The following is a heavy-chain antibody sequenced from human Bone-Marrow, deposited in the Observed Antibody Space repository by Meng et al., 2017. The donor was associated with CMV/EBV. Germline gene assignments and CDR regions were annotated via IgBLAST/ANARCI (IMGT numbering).Heavy chain of an antibody. Sequence: ASVKVSCKASGYTFTGYYMHWVRQAPGQGLEWMGWINPNSGGTNYAQKFQGRVSMTRDTSISTAYMELSRLRSDDTAVYYCAREEYFSSSGDYWGHGTLVTVSS. CDR3: AREEYFSSSGDY. D-gene: IGHD6-6*01. V-gene: IGHV1-2*02. CDR1: GYTFTGYY. CDR2: INPNSGGT. J-gene: IGHJ4*01.